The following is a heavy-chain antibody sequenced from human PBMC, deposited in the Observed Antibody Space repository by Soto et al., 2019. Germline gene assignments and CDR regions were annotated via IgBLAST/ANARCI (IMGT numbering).Heavy chain of an antibody. D-gene: IGHD4-17*01. V-gene: IGHV3-23*01. CDR3: AKSTVTTPVLWS. J-gene: IGHJ4*02. CDR1: GFTFISYA. Sequence: GVSMRVSSAAAGFTFISYAMSWVRKAPGKGLEWVSAISGSGGSTYYTDSVKGRFTISRDNSKNTLYLQMNSLRAEDTAVYYCAKSTVTTPVLWSWGQGTLVTVSS. CDR2: ISGSGGST.